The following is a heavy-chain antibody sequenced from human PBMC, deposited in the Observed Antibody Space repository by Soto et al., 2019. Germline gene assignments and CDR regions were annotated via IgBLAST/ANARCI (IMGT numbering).Heavy chain of an antibody. Sequence: SETLSLTCTVSGGSISSSSYYWGWIRQPPGKGLEWIGSIYYSGSTYYNPSLKSRVTISVDTSKNQFSLKLSSVTAADTAVYYCARLGRDSSGWAEYYYYYGMDVWGQGTTVTVSS. V-gene: IGHV4-39*01. CDR1: GGSISSSSYY. D-gene: IGHD6-19*01. CDR2: IYYSGST. CDR3: ARLGRDSSGWAEYYYYYGMDV. J-gene: IGHJ6*02.